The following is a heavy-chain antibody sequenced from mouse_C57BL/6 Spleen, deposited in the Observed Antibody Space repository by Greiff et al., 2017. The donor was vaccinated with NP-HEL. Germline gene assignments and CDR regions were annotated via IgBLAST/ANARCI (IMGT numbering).Heavy chain of an antibody. CDR1: GYTFTSYW. J-gene: IGHJ2*01. D-gene: IGHD4-1*01. V-gene: IGHV1-50*01. CDR3: AIRALTGTSDY. CDR2: IDPSDSYT. Sequence: VQLQQSGAELVKPGASVKLSCKASGYTFTSYWMQWVKQRPGQGLEWIGEIDPSDSYTNYNQKFKGKATLTVDTSSSTAYMQLSSLTSEDSAVYYCAIRALTGTSDYWGQGTTLTVSS.